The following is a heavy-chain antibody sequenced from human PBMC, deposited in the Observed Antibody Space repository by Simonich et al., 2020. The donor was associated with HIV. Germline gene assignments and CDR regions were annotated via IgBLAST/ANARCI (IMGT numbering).Heavy chain of an antibody. CDR2: FDVENGEQ. V-gene: IGHV1-24*01. Sequence: VQLVQSGAEVKKPGASVKVSCKVSGYTLTEVSIHWVRQAPGNGLEWRGGFDVENGEQIYAQEFQGRVTMTEDTSTDTAYMELSSLRSEDTAVYYCATDSIGWSFDLWGRGTLVTVSS. CDR1: GYTLTEVS. J-gene: IGHJ2*01. CDR3: ATDSIGWSFDL.